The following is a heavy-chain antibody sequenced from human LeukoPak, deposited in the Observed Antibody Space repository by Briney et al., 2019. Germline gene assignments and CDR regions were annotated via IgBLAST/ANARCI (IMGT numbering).Heavy chain of an antibody. J-gene: IGHJ4*02. V-gene: IGHV1-2*02. CDR2: IKYNSDGA. Sequence: ASVTVSFMDSGDTFTDYFVHWVRQAPGQGGEGMACIKYNSDGANSAQKFQGRVTMTWDTSITTAYMELSSLRSDDTAVYYCAREAQGTYKFLDWGQGTLVTVSS. D-gene: IGHD1-1*01. CDR1: GDTFTDYF. CDR3: AREAQGTYKFLD.